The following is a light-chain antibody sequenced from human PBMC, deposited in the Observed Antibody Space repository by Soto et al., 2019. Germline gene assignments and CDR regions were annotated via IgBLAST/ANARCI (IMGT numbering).Light chain of an antibody. CDR3: QQYSNWPLT. Sequence: EIVMTQSPATLSVSPGEGVTVSCRASQTVSSYLAWYQQKPGQAPRLLIYGASTRATGVPARFSGSGSGTEFTLTISSLQSEDFAVYYCQQYSNWPLTFGGGTKVEI. J-gene: IGKJ4*01. CDR2: GAS. CDR1: QTVSSY. V-gene: IGKV3-15*01.